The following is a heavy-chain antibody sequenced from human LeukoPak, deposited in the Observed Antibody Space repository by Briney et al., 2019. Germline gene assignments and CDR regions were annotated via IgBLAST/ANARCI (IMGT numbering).Heavy chain of an antibody. D-gene: IGHD2-21*02. CDR3: ARDGGTYCGGDCYGD. Sequence: QPGGSLRLSCAASGFTFSNYAMNWGRQAPGKGLEYVSGISSNGGSTHYANSVKGRFTISRDNSKNTLYLQMGSLRAEDMAVYYCARDGGTYCGGDCYGDWGQGTLVTVSS. CDR2: ISSNGGST. V-gene: IGHV3-64*01. J-gene: IGHJ4*02. CDR1: GFTFSNYA.